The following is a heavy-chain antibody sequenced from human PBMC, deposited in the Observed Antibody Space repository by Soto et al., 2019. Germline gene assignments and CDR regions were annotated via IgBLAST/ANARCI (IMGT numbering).Heavy chain of an antibody. CDR1: GFTVSSKY. D-gene: IGHD2-15*01. CDR2: IQSGGPT. Sequence: EVHLVESGGGLLEPGGSLRLSCAASGFTVSSKYMSWVRQAPGKGLAWVSLIQSGGPTYYADSVKGRFTISRDTSENTLHLQMDSLRAEDTAVYYCARDDVLCDGGRCYGVPLDVWRKGTTVSVSS. J-gene: IGHJ6*04. CDR3: ARDDVLCDGGRCYGVPLDV. V-gene: IGHV3-66*01.